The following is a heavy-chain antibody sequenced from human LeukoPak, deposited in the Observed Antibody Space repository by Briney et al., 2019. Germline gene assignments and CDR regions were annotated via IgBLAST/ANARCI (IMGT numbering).Heavy chain of an antibody. CDR2: IWYDGSNK. V-gene: IGHV3-33*06. CDR3: AKDALPMITFGGVIVDRNNWFDP. D-gene: IGHD3-16*02. CDR1: GFTFSSYG. Sequence: GGSLRLSCAASGFTFSSYGMHRVRQAPGKGLEWVAVIWYDGSNKYYADSVKGRFTISRDNSKNTLYLQMNSLRAEDTAVYYCAKDALPMITFGGVIVDRNNWFDPWGQGTLVTVSS. J-gene: IGHJ5*02.